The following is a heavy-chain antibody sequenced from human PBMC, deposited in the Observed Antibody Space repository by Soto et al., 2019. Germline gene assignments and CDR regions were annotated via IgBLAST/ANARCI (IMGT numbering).Heavy chain of an antibody. D-gene: IGHD1-1*01. CDR2: SGSGGNT. CDR3: AKDRPNWNVPYYMDV. J-gene: IGHJ6*03. V-gene: IGHV3-23*01. Sequence: PGGSLRLSCAASGFTFSSYAMSWVRQAPGKGLEWVSFSGSGGNTYYADSVKGRFTISRDNSKNTLYLQMNSLRAEDTAVYYCAKDRPNWNVPYYMDVWGKGTTVTV. CDR1: GFTFSSYA.